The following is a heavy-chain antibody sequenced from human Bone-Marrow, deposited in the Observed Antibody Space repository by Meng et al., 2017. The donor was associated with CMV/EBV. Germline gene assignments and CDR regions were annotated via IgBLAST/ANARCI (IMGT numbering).Heavy chain of an antibody. V-gene: IGHV3-21*04. D-gene: IGHD2-21*01. CDR2: ISISGTYI. Sequence: GESLKISCSASGFNFKTYSMNWVRQAPGKGPEWVSSISISGTYIYYADSVKGRFTISRDNAKNTLYLQMNSLRAEDTAVYYCAKYSAVGERLYYFDYWGQGTLVTVSS. CDR1: GFNFKTYS. CDR3: AKYSAVGERLYYFDY. J-gene: IGHJ4*02.